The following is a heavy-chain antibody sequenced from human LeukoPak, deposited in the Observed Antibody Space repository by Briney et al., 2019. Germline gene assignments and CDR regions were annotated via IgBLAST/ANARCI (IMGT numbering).Heavy chain of an antibody. D-gene: IGHD2-2*01. CDR3: ARSEKDIVVVPAAGGFDY. CDR2: ISSSGSTI. Sequence: GGSLRLSCAASGFTFSDNYMSWIRQAPGKGLEWVSYISSSGSTIYYADSVKGRFTISRDNAKNSLYLQMNSLRAEDTAVYYCARSEKDIVVVPAAGGFDYWGQGTLVTVSS. CDR1: GFTFSDNY. J-gene: IGHJ4*02. V-gene: IGHV3-11*01.